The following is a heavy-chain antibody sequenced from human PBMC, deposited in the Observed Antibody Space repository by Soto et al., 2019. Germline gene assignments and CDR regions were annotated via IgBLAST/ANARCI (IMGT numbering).Heavy chain of an antibody. CDR2: ISGSGGST. Sequence: GGSLRLSCAASGFTFSSYAMSWVRQAPGKGLEWVSAISGSGGSTYYADSVKGRFTISRDNSKNTLYLQMNSLRAEDTAVYYCAKDQNEYYYDSSGPVDYWGQGTLVTVSS. CDR3: AKDQNEYYYDSSGPVDY. J-gene: IGHJ4*02. V-gene: IGHV3-23*01. CDR1: GFTFSSYA. D-gene: IGHD3-22*01.